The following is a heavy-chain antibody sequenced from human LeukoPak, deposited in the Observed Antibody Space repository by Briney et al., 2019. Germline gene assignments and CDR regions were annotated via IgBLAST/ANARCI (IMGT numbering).Heavy chain of an antibody. Sequence: SETLSLTCTVSGGSISSYYWSWIRQPPGKGLEWIGYIYYSGSTNYNPSLESRVIISVDTSKNQFSLKLNSVTAADTAVYYCAGAQSSSWYYFDYWGQGTLVTVSS. CDR2: IYYSGST. J-gene: IGHJ4*02. CDR3: AGAQSSSWYYFDY. CDR1: GGSISSYY. V-gene: IGHV4-59*01. D-gene: IGHD6-13*01.